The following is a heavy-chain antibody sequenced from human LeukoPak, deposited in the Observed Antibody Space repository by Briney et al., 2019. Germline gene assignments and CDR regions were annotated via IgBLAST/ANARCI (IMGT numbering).Heavy chain of an antibody. D-gene: IGHD6-19*01. CDR2: IKSKTDGGTT. J-gene: IGHJ4*02. V-gene: IGHV3-15*01. CDR3: TVPVAGYFDY. Sequence: ETLSLTCAVYGGSFSGYYWSWIRQPPGKGLEWVGRIKSKTDGGTTDYAAPVKGRFTISRDDSKNTLYLQMNSLKTEDTAVYYCTVPVAGYFDYWGQGTLVTVSS. CDR1: GGSFSGYY.